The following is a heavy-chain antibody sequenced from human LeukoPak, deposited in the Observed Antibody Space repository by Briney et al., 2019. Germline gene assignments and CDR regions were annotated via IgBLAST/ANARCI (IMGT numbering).Heavy chain of an antibody. J-gene: IGHJ4*02. CDR2: ISGSGGST. CDR3: AKAREQLIGLDY. CDR1: GFTFSSYA. D-gene: IGHD1/OR15-1a*01. Sequence: RPGGSLRLXCAASGFTFSSYAMSWVRQAPGKGLEWVSAISGSGGSTYYADSVKGRFTISRDNSKNTLYLQMNSLRAEDTAVYYCAKAREQLIGLDYWGQGTLVTVSS. V-gene: IGHV3-23*01.